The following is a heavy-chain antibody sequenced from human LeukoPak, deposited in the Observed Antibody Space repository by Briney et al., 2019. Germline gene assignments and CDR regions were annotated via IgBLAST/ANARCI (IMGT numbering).Heavy chain of an antibody. D-gene: IGHD5-24*01. CDR3: ASGREGYNTAFGY. J-gene: IGHJ4*02. CDR1: GFTFSSYW. CDR2: IKSDGSTT. V-gene: IGHV3-74*01. Sequence: GGSLRLSCAASGFTFSSYWMHWVRQAPGKGLVWVSRIKSDGSTTGYADSVKGRFTISRDNAKNTLYLQMNSLRAEDTAVYYCASGREGYNTAFGYWGQGTLLTVSS.